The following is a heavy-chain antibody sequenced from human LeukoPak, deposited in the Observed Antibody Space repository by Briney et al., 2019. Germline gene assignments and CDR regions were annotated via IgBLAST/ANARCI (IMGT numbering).Heavy chain of an antibody. CDR1: GFTFDDYA. CDR3: AKDSGYDLKESYFDY. V-gene: IGHV3-9*01. CDR2: ISWNSGGI. J-gene: IGHJ4*02. D-gene: IGHD5-12*01. Sequence: PGGSLRLSCAASGFTFDDYAMHWVRHAPGKGLEWVSGISWNSGGIGYADSVKGRFTISRDNAKNSLYLQMNSLRAEDTALYYCAKDSGYDLKESYFDYWGQGTLVTVSS.